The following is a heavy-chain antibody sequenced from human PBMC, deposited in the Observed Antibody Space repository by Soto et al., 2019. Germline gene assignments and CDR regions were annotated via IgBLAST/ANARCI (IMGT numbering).Heavy chain of an antibody. CDR3: ARAKEDTDAFDI. D-gene: IGHD5-18*01. Sequence: GGSLRLSCAASGFTFSSYAMHWVRQAPGKGLEWVAVISYDGSKKYYADSVKGRFTISRDNSKNTLYLQMNSLRAEDTAVYYCARAKEDTDAFDIWGQGTMVTVSS. CDR2: ISYDGSKK. V-gene: IGHV3-30-3*01. J-gene: IGHJ3*02. CDR1: GFTFSSYA.